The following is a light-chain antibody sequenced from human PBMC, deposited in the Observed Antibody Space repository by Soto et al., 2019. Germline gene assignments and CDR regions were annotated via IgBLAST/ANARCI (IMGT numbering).Light chain of an antibody. CDR2: LNSDGSH. CDR1: SGHSSYA. J-gene: IGLJ2*01. V-gene: IGLV4-69*01. Sequence: QAVVTQSPSASASLGASVKLTCTLSSGHSSYAIAWHQQQPEKGPRYLMKLNSDGSHSKGDGIPDRFSGSSSGAERYLTISGLQSEDEADYYCQTWGTGVVFGGGTKLTVL. CDR3: QTWGTGVV.